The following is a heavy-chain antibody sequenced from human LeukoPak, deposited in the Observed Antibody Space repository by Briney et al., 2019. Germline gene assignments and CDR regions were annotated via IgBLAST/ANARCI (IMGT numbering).Heavy chain of an antibody. D-gene: IGHD3-22*01. J-gene: IGHJ4*02. CDR1: GYTFTSYG. CDR3: ARVGYYDSSGYSREYFDY. V-gene: IGHV1-18*01. Sequence: GASEKVSCKASGYTFTSYGISWVRQAPGQGLEWMGWISTYNGNTNYAQKLQGRVTMTTDTSTSTAYMELRSLRSDDTAVYYCARVGYYDSSGYSREYFDYWGQGTLVTVSS. CDR2: ISTYNGNT.